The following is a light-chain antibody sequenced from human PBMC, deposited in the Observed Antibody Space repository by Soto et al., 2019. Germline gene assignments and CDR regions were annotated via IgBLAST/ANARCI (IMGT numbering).Light chain of an antibody. Sequence: EVVMTQSPAALSVSPGERATLSCRASQSINSNLAWYQQKPGQAPRLLVYGASTMATGIPARFSGTGSGTEFTLPISSLQSEDFAVYYCQQYNNWPGWTFGQGTKVEIK. V-gene: IGKV3-15*01. CDR1: QSINSN. J-gene: IGKJ1*01. CDR3: QQYNNWPGWT. CDR2: GAS.